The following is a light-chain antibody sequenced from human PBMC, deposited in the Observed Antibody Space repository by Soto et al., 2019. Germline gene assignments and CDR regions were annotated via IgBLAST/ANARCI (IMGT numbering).Light chain of an antibody. V-gene: IGKV1-5*03. Sequence: DMQMTQSPSTLSASVGDRVTITCRASESISSWLDWYQHKPGKAPKLLIYKASSLESGVPSRFSGSGSGTKFPLTISSLQPDDFATYYCQQYNTYPRTFGEGTKVEIK. J-gene: IGKJ1*01. CDR3: QQYNTYPRT. CDR2: KAS. CDR1: ESISSW.